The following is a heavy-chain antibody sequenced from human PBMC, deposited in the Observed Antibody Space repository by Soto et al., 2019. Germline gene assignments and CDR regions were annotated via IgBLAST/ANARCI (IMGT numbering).Heavy chain of an antibody. J-gene: IGHJ4*02. D-gene: IGHD2-15*01. CDR2: IYYSGST. CDR3: ARGGGSICRRSGGSCRLDY. V-gene: IGHV4-39*01. Sequence: PSETLSLTCTVSGGSMSSYYWGWIRQPPGKGLEWIGSIYYSGSTYYNPSLKSRVTISVDTSKNQFSLKLSSVTAADTAVYYCARGGGSICRRSGGSCRLDYWGQGTLVTVSS. CDR1: GGSMSSYY.